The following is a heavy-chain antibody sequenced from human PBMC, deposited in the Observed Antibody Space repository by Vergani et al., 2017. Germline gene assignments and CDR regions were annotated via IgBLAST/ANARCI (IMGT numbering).Heavy chain of an antibody. CDR3: AKDIIIAARPGSAFDI. D-gene: IGHD6-6*01. Sequence: EVQLVESGGGLVQPGGSLRLSCAASGFTFSSYSMNWVRQAPGKGLEWVSGISWNSGSIGYADSVKGRFTISRDNAKNSLYPQMNSLRAEDTALYYCAKDIIIAARPGSAFDIWGQGTMVTVSS. CDR1: GFTFSSYS. CDR2: ISWNSGSI. V-gene: IGHV3-9*01. J-gene: IGHJ3*02.